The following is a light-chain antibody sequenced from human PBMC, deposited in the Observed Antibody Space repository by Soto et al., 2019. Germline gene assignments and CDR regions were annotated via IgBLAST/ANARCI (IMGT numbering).Light chain of an antibody. CDR3: QQTYRLPWT. Sequence: DIQMTQSPSSLSASVGDRVTITCRASQGISTYLNWYQQKPGKAPKVLIWNASSLQSGVPSRFSGSGSGTDLTLTINSLQPEDFATYICQQTYRLPWTFGQGTKVDI. J-gene: IGKJ1*01. CDR1: QGISTY. V-gene: IGKV1-39*01. CDR2: NAS.